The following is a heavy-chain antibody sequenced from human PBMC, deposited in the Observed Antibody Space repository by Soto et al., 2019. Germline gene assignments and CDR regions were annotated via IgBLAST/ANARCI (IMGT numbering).Heavy chain of an antibody. CDR3: AKAGQAMVSSRGSEYYGMDV. D-gene: IGHD5-18*01. CDR2: ILYDGSNK. CDR1: GFTFSSYG. J-gene: IGHJ6*02. Sequence: QVQLVESGGGVAQPGRSLRLSCAASGFTFSSYGMHWVRQAPGKGVGWVAVILYDGSNKYYADSVKGRFTISRDNSKNTLYLQMNRLRAEDTAVYYCAKAGQAMVSSRGSEYYGMDVWGQGTTVTVSS. V-gene: IGHV3-30*18.